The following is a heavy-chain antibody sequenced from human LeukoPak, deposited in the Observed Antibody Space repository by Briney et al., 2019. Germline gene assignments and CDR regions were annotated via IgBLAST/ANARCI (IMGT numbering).Heavy chain of an antibody. D-gene: IGHD5-18*01. Sequence: PSETLSLTCAVSGYSISSGYYWGWIRQPPGKGLEWIGSIYHSGSTYYNPSLKSRVTISVDTSKNQISLKLTSVTAADTAVYFCARDSNMETAMALFDNWGQGTLVTASS. J-gene: IGHJ4*02. CDR1: GYSISSGYY. CDR3: ARDSNMETAMALFDN. CDR2: IYHSGST. V-gene: IGHV4-38-2*02.